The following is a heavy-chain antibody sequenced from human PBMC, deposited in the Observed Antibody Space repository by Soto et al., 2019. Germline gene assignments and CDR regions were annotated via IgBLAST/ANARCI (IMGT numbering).Heavy chain of an antibody. D-gene: IGHD7-27*01. Sequence: GESLRLSCAASGFSFSISPMHWVRQAPGKGPEWVALISYDGTNKFYADSVKGRFTISRDNSKSTLYLQADSLRPEDAAVYYCARDPKTSGGQNWAFNYFDSWGQGTLVTVSS. CDR3: ARDPKTSGGQNWAFNYFDS. J-gene: IGHJ4*02. CDR1: GFSFSISP. CDR2: ISYDGTNK. V-gene: IGHV3-30-3*01.